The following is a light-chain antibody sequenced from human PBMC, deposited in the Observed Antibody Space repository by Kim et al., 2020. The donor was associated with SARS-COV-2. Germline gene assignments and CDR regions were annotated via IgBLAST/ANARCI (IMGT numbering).Light chain of an antibody. J-gene: IGKJ1*01. CDR1: QSISSW. CDR2: DAS. Sequence: ASVGDRVTITCRASQSISSWLAWYQQKPGKAPKLLIYDASSLESGVPSRFSGSGSGTEFTLTISSLQPDDFATYYCQQYNSYAWTFGKGTKVDIK. CDR3: QQYNSYAWT. V-gene: IGKV1-5*01.